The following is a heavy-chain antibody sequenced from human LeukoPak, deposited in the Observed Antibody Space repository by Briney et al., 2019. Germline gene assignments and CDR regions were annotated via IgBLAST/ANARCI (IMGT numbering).Heavy chain of an antibody. Sequence: PGGSPRLSCAASGFTFSSYAMSWVRQAPGKGLEWVSAISGSGGSTYYADSVKGRFTISRDNSKNTLYLQMNSLRAEDTAVYYCANRGGSSGAFDIWGQGTMVTVSS. CDR1: GFTFSSYA. CDR3: ANRGGSSGAFDI. CDR2: ISGSGGST. D-gene: IGHD6-6*01. V-gene: IGHV3-23*01. J-gene: IGHJ3*02.